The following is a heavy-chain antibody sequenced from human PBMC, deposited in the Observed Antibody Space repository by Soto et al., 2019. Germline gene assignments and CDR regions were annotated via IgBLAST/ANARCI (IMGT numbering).Heavy chain of an antibody. V-gene: IGHV3-23*01. CDR2: ISGSGGST. Sequence: GGSLRLSCAASGFTFSSYAVSWVRQAPGKGLEWVSAISGSGGSTYYADSVKGRFTISRDNSKNTLYLQMNSLRAEDTAVYYCAKDRGDSSSSPTDYWGQGTLVTVSS. CDR1: GFTFSSYA. J-gene: IGHJ4*02. D-gene: IGHD6-6*01. CDR3: AKDRGDSSSSPTDY.